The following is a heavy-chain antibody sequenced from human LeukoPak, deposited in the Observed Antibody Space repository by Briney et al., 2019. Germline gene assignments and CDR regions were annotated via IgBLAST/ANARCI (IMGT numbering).Heavy chain of an antibody. Sequence: GGSLRLSCAASGFTFSSYGMHWVRQAPGKGLEWVAVISYDGSNKYYADSVKGRFTISRDNSKNTLYLRMNSLRAEDTAVYYCAKGDTAMVISYWGQGTLVTVSS. J-gene: IGHJ4*02. V-gene: IGHV3-30*18. CDR3: AKGDTAMVISY. D-gene: IGHD5-18*01. CDR1: GFTFSSYG. CDR2: ISYDGSNK.